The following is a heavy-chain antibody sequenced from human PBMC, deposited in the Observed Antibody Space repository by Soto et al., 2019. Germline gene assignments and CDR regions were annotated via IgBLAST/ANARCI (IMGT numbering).Heavy chain of an antibody. CDR2: ITASGGTT. Sequence: EVKLLESGGGLVQPGGSLRLSCAASGFIFSTYSTTWVRQAPGKGLEWVAHITASGGTTYYADSVKGRFTISRDTSRNTLYLQMNSLRAEDSALYYCAKCLQAYWNYDAHHVWGQGTMVTVSS. D-gene: IGHD1-7*01. CDR1: GFIFSTYS. V-gene: IGHV3-23*01. CDR3: AKCLQAYWNYDAHHV. J-gene: IGHJ3*01.